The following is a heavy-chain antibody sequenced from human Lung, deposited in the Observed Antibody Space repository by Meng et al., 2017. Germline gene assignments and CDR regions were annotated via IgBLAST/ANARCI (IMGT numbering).Heavy chain of an antibody. Sequence: QVQLVQSGAEVKKPGSPVKVACKTSGGSFSTRTFSWVRQAPGQGLEWMGGLIAVFDKTKAAPRFQDRVTFTADESTSTAYMELSSLTFDDTDVYFCARGRRNEPLFDYWGQGTLVTVSS. J-gene: IGHJ4*02. V-gene: IGHV1-69*13. CDR2: LIAVFDKT. D-gene: IGHD1-14*01. CDR3: ARGRRNEPLFDY. CDR1: GGSFSTRT.